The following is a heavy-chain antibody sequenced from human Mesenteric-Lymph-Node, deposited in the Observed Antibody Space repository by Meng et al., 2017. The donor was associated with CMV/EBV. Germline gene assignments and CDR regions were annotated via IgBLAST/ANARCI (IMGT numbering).Heavy chain of an antibody. Sequence: GSLRLSCTVSGRSIRGSDYHWDWIRQSPGKGLEWIGNIYYTGSTYYSPSLKSRVTISVDTSKNQLSLKLNSVTAADTAVYYCVRDLSGASCPYYWGQGTLVTVSS. CDR1: GRSIRGSDYH. D-gene: IGHD2-2*01. J-gene: IGHJ4*02. V-gene: IGHV4-39*07. CDR3: VRDLSGASCPYY. CDR2: IYYTGST.